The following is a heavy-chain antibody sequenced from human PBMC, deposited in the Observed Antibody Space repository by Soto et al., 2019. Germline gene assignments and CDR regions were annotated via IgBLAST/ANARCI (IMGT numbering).Heavy chain of an antibody. Sequence: EVQLVESGGGLVKPGGSLRLSCAGSGFTFSNAWMNWVRQAPGKGLEWVGRIKSKIDGGTTDYTAPVKGRFTISRDDSKNTVYLQLNSLKTEDTAVYYCTTDHPYEYDGTCYDHWGQGALLTVSS. CDR3: TTDHPYEYDGTCYDH. CDR2: IKSKIDGGTT. D-gene: IGHD2-21*01. J-gene: IGHJ4*02. V-gene: IGHV3-15*07. CDR1: GFTFSNAW.